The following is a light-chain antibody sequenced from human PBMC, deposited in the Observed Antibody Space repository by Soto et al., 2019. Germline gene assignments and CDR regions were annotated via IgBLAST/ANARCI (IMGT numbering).Light chain of an antibody. J-gene: IGKJ2*01. CDR1: QSVTNW. Sequence: DIQMTQSPSTLSASVGDRVTITCRASQSVTNWLAWYQQKPGKAANLLIYDASRLQSCIPSRFSGRGSGPEFTLTISSLQPDDFATYSSQQYTTYPYTFGQGTKLEIK. CDR2: DAS. CDR3: QQYTTYPYT. V-gene: IGKV1-5*01.